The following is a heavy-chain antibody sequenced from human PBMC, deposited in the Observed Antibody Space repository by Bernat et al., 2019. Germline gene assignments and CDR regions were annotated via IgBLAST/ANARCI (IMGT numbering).Heavy chain of an antibody. Sequence: EVQLVQSGAEVKKPGESLKISCKGSGYSFTSYWIGWVRQMPGKGLEWMGIIYPGDSDTRYRPSFQGQVTISADKSISTAYLQWSSLKASDTAMYYCARRPSSSSWYFNWYFDLCGRGTLVTVSS. J-gene: IGHJ2*01. CDR3: ARRPSSSSWYFNWYFDL. CDR2: IYPGDSDT. D-gene: IGHD6-13*01. CDR1: GYSFTSYW. V-gene: IGHV5-51*01.